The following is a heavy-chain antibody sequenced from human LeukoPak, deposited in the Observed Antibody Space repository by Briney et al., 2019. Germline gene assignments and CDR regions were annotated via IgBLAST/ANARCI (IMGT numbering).Heavy chain of an antibody. Sequence: GGSLRLSCAASGFTVSSNYMSWVRQAPGKGLEWVSVIYTDGSTYYADSVKGRFTISRDNSKNTLYLQMNSLRAEDTAVYYCARELLRGIAARGGIDYWGQGTLVTVSS. CDR3: ARELLRGIAARGGIDY. J-gene: IGHJ4*02. V-gene: IGHV3-66*01. CDR2: IYTDGST. CDR1: GFTVSSNY. D-gene: IGHD6-6*01.